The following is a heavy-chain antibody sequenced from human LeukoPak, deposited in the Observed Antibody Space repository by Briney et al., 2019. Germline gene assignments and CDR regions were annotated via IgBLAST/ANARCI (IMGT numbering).Heavy chain of an antibody. CDR2: IYYSRSA. J-gene: IGHJ4*02. V-gene: IGHV4-39*07. CDR3: ARASGYSYGSYFDY. D-gene: IGHD5-18*01. Sequence: SETLSLTCTVSGDSISSSRFFWGWIRQPPGKGLEWIGSIYYSRSANYNPSLKSRVTMSVDTSKNQFSLKLSSVTAADTAVYYCARASGYSYGSYFDYWGQGTLVTVSS. CDR1: GDSISSSRFF.